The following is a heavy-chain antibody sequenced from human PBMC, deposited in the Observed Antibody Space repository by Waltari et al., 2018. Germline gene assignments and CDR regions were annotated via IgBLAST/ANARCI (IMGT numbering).Heavy chain of an antibody. CDR3: AKAGLNTVTEGYFDY. D-gene: IGHD4-17*01. V-gene: IGHV4-4*02. Sequence: QVQLQESGPGLVKPSGTLSLTCTVSGDSISNSNWWSWVRQPPGKGLEWIGEIYHYGSANYNPSLKSRVTISVDKSKNQFSLKVNSVTAADTAGYFCAKAGLNTVTEGYFDYWGQGTLVTVSS. CDR1: GDSISNSNW. J-gene: IGHJ4*02. CDR2: IYHYGSA.